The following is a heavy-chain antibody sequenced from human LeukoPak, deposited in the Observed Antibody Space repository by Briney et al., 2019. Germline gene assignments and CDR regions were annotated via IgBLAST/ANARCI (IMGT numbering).Heavy chain of an antibody. CDR3: ARDRGYDNAFDI. Sequence: GGSLRLSCAASGFTFSSSARSWVRQAPGKGLEWVSTISGSGDRTYYADSVTGRFTISRDNSKNTLHLQMNSLRAEDTAVYYCARDRGYDNAFDIWGQGTMVTVSS. J-gene: IGHJ3*02. V-gene: IGHV3-23*01. D-gene: IGHD5-12*01. CDR1: GFTFSSSA. CDR2: ISGSGDRT.